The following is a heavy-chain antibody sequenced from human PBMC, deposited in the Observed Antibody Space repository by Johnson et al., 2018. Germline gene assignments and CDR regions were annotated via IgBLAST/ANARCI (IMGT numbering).Heavy chain of an antibody. CDR3: ARGSAVADPHAFDI. D-gene: IGHD6-19*01. CDR1: GFTFSSYG. V-gene: IGHV3-NL1*01. Sequence: QVQLVESGGGVVQPGRSLRLSCAASGFTFSSYGMHWVRQAPGKGLEWVAVIYSGDSTYHADSVKGRFTISRDSSKNTLYLQMNSLRAEDTAVYYCARGSAVADPHAFDIWGQGTMVTVSS. CDR2: IYSGDST. J-gene: IGHJ3*02.